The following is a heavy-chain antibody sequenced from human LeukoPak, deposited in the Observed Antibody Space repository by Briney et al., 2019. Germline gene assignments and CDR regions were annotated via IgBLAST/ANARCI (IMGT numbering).Heavy chain of an antibody. V-gene: IGHV3-11*04. CDR1: GFTFSDYY. Sequence: GGSLRLSCAASGFTFSDYYMSWIRQAPGKGLEWVSYISSSGSTIYYADSVKGRFTISRDNAKNSPFLQMNSLRAEDTAVYYCARAQKNDYFDYWGQGTLVTVSS. CDR2: ISSSGSTI. CDR3: ARAQKNDYFDY. J-gene: IGHJ4*02.